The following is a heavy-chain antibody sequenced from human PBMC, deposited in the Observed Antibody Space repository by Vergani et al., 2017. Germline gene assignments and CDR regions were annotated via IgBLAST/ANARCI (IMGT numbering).Heavy chain of an antibody. Sequence: QVQLQESGPGLVKPSGTLSLTCAVSGGSISSSNWWSWVRQPPGKGLEWIGEIYHSGSTNYNPSLKSGVTISVDKSKNQFSLKLSSVTAADTAVYYCARDLPQDDVWSGQYGMDVWGQGTTVTVSS. J-gene: IGHJ6*02. CDR3: ARDLPQDDVWSGQYGMDV. D-gene: IGHD3-3*01. CDR2: IYHSGST. V-gene: IGHV4-4*02. CDR1: GGSISSSNW.